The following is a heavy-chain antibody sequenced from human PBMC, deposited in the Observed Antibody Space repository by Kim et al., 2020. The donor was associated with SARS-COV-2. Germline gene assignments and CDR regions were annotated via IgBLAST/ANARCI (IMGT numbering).Heavy chain of an antibody. Sequence: GGSLRLSCAASGFTFSSYGMHWVRQAPGKGLEWVAVIWYDGSNKYYADSVKGRFTISRDNSKNTLYLQMNSLRAEDTAVYYCARDLRTTVVTPAWFDPWGQGTLVTVSS. V-gene: IGHV3-33*08. D-gene: IGHD4-17*01. J-gene: IGHJ5*02. CDR2: IWYDGSNK. CDR3: ARDLRTTVVTPAWFDP. CDR1: GFTFSSYG.